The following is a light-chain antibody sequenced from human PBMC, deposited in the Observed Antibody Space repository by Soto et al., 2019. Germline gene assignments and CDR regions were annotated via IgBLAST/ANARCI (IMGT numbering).Light chain of an antibody. V-gene: IGLV2-11*01. Sequence: QSALTQPRSVSGSPGQSVTISCTGTSSDVGGYNYVSWYQKYPDKAPRLMIYDVSKRPSGVPDRFSGSKSGNTASLTISGLQAEDEADYYCCSHAGSFTLVFGGGTKVTVL. CDR3: CSHAGSFTLV. CDR2: DVS. CDR1: SSDVGGYNY. J-gene: IGLJ2*01.